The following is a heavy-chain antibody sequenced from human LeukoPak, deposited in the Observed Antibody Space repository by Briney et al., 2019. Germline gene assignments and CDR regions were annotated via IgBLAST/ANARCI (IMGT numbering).Heavy chain of an antibody. J-gene: IGHJ6*03. CDR2: IIPILGIA. D-gene: IGHD2-2*01. Sequence: SVKVSCKASRGTFSSYTISWVRQAPGQGLEWMGRIIPILGIANYAQKFQGRVTITADKSTSTAYMELSSLRSEDTAVYYCAREGYCSSTSCLNYYYYMDVWGKGTTVTVSS. CDR3: AREGYCSSTSCLNYYYYMDV. CDR1: RGTFSSYT. V-gene: IGHV1-69*04.